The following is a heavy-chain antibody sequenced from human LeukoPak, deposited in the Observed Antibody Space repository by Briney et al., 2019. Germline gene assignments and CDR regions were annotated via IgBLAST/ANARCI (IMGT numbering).Heavy chain of an antibody. Sequence: ASVKVSCKASGYTFTSYGISWVRQAPGQGLEWMGWISAYNGNTNYAQKLQGRVTMTTDTSTSTAYMGLRSLRSDDTAVYYCARRKQQLVLYYYYGMDVWGQGTTVTVSS. V-gene: IGHV1-18*01. J-gene: IGHJ6*02. CDR2: ISAYNGNT. CDR1: GYTFTSYG. D-gene: IGHD6-13*01. CDR3: ARRKQQLVLYYYYGMDV.